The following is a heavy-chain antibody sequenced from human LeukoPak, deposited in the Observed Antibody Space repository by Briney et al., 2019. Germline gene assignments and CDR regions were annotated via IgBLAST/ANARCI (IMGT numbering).Heavy chain of an antibody. CDR2: FNPRSGST. J-gene: IGHJ4*02. CDR1: GYTFTSYY. V-gene: IGHV1-46*01. Sequence: GTSVKVSCKAFGYTFTSYYMHWVRKAPGQGLEWMGVFNPRSGSTTYAQKFQGRVTMTRDTSTSTVYMEMSSLRSDDTAVYYCARDPEANWAFFDYWGQGTLVTVSS. D-gene: IGHD7-27*01. CDR3: ARDPEANWAFFDY.